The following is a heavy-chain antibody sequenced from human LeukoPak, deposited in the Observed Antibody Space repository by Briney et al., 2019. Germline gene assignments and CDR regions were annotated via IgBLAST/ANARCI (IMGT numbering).Heavy chain of an antibody. D-gene: IGHD3-9*01. CDR2: ISSSSSYI. CDR3: ARNPSATYYDILTGYAIDY. J-gene: IGHJ4*02. Sequence: GGSLRLSCAASGFTFSSYSMNWVRQAPGKGLEWVSSISSSSSYIYYADSVKGRFTISRDNAKNSLYLQMNSLRAEDTAVYYCARNPSATYYDILTGYAIDYWGQGTLVTVSP. CDR1: GFTFSSYS. V-gene: IGHV3-21*01.